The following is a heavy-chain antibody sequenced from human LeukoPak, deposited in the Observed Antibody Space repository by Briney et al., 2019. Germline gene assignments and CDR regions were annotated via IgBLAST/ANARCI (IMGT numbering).Heavy chain of an antibody. D-gene: IGHD3-3*01. CDR1: GDTFTTYD. V-gene: IGHV1-8*01. CDR2: MNPKSGNT. J-gene: IGHJ6*03. CDR3: GRAITIFDYYYMDV. Sequence: ASVKVSCKASGDTFTTYDINWVRQAPGQGLEWMGFMNPKSGNTVYAQKFQGRVIMTRDTSKSTAYMELSSLRSEETAVYYCGRAITIFDYYYMDVWGKGSTVTVSS.